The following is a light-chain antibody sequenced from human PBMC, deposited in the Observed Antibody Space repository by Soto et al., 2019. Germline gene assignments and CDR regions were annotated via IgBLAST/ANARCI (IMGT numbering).Light chain of an antibody. CDR3: QQYNSYSWT. CDR1: QSISTC. Sequence: DIPMTQSPSTLSASVGDRVTIPCRASQSISTCLAWYQQKPGKAPKLLIYDASSLESGVPSRFSGSGFGTEFTLTISSLQPDDFATYYCQQYNSYSWTFGQGTKVDIK. V-gene: IGKV1-5*01. CDR2: DAS. J-gene: IGKJ1*01.